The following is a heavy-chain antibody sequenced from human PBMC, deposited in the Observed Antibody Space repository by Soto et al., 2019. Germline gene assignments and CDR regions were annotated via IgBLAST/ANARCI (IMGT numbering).Heavy chain of an antibody. J-gene: IGHJ4*02. CDR3: ARASQDIFLDS. D-gene: IGHD2-15*01. CDR2: IYYSGST. V-gene: IGHV4-30-4*08. Sequence: PSETLSLTCTVSGASISSGDYYWSWIRQHPGKGLEWIGYIYYSGSTYYNPSLKSRLTISIDTSKNQFSLKLSSVTAADTAVYYYARASQDIFLDSWGQGTLVTVS. CDR1: GASISSGDYY.